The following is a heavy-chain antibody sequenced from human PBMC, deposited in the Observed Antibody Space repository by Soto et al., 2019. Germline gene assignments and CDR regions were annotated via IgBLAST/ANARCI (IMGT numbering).Heavy chain of an antibody. CDR3: AREVAGTNYYYGMDV. J-gene: IGHJ6*02. CDR1: GYTFTSYG. CDR2: ISAYNGNT. D-gene: IGHD6-19*01. Sequence: ASVKVSCKASGYTFTSYGISWVRQAPGQGLEWMGWISAYNGNTNYAQKLQGRVTMTTDTSTSTAYMELRSLRSDDTAVYYCAREVAGTNYYYGMDVWGQGTTVTVPS. V-gene: IGHV1-18*01.